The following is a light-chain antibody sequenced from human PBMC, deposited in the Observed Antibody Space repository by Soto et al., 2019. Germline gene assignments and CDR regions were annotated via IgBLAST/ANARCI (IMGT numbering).Light chain of an antibody. CDR1: QSVNIY. V-gene: IGKV3-11*01. CDR2: DTS. Sequence: ETVLTQSPATLSLPPGERATLSCRASQSVNIYLAWYQQKPGQAPRLLIYDTSNRATGIPARFSGSGFGTDFTLTISSLEPEDFAVYYCQQRKNWPPLTFGQGTRLEMK. J-gene: IGKJ5*01. CDR3: QQRKNWPPLT.